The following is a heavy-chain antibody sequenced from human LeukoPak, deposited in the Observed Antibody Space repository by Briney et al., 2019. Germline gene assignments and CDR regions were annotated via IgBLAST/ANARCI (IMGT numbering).Heavy chain of an antibody. CDR3: ARDRGDYYDSSGPFDP. D-gene: IGHD3-22*01. CDR1: GGSISSTSYY. V-gene: IGHV4-39*07. J-gene: IGHJ5*02. Sequence: SETLSLTCTVSGGSISSTSYYWGWTRQPPGRGLEWIGSIYYSGSTYYNPSLKSRVTISVDTSKNQFSLKLSSVTAADTAVYYCARDRGDYYDSSGPFDPWGQRTLVTVSS. CDR2: IYYSGST.